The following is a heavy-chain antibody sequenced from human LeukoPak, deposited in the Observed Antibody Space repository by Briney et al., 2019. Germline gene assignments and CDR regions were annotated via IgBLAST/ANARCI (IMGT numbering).Heavy chain of an antibody. CDR3: AKVQVDIVATLSIGSPWYFDY. V-gene: IGHV3-23*01. Sequence: QPGGSLRLSCAASGFTFSSYWMHWVRQAPGKGLEWVSAISGSGGSTYYADSVKGRFTISRDNSKNTLYLQMNSLRAEDTAVYYCAKVQVDIVATLSIGSPWYFDYWGQGTLVTVSS. CDR2: ISGSGGST. CDR1: GFTFSSYW. J-gene: IGHJ4*02. D-gene: IGHD5-12*01.